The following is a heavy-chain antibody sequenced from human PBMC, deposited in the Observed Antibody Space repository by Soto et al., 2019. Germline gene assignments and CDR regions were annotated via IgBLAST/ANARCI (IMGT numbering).Heavy chain of an antibody. Sequence: SPRHSCAASGFSVSGNNINSLPQAPGKGLEWVSIIHTGGETYYADSVKDRFTVSRDNSKNTVFLQMNSLRAEDTAVYYCARDSWSQYWGQGTLVTVSS. V-gene: IGHV3-66*01. J-gene: IGHJ1*01. CDR2: IHTGGET. CDR3: ARDSWSQY. CDR1: GFSVSGNN. D-gene: IGHD2-15*01.